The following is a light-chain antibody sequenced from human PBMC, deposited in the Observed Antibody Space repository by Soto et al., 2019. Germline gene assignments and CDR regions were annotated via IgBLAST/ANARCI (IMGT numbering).Light chain of an antibody. CDR2: AAS. CDR1: QSVSSY. Sequence: EIVLTQSPATLSLSPGERATLSCRASQSVSSYLAWYQQKPGQAPRLLIYAASARATGIPARFSGSGSGTDFTLTISSLQSEDFAVYFCQQYGSSPPITFGQGTRLEIK. V-gene: IGKV3-20*01. CDR3: QQYGSSPPIT. J-gene: IGKJ5*01.